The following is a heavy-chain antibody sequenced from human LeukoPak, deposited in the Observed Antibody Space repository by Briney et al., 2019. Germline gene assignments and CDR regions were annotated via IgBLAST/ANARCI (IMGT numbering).Heavy chain of an antibody. J-gene: IGHJ5*02. CDR2: IWYDGSNK. D-gene: IGHD2-21*01. Sequence: GGSLRLSCAASGFTFSSYGMHWVRQAPGKGLEWVAVIWYDGSNKYYADSVKGRFTISRDNSKNTLYLQMNSLRAEDTAVYYCARDRIPDNWFHPWGQGTLVTVSS. CDR3: ARDRIPDNWFHP. CDR1: GFTFSSYG. V-gene: IGHV3-33*01.